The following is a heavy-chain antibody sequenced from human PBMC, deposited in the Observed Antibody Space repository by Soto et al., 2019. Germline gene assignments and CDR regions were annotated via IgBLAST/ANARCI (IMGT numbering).Heavy chain of an antibody. V-gene: IGHV1-18*01. J-gene: IGHJ6*02. CDR1: GYTNSSSG. CDR2: VGNYNDYT. Sequence: GASVKVACKASGYTNSSSGISWVRQAPGQGLEWMGWVGNYNDYTIYAQKLQGRVTMTTDTSTRTVYLDLRSLKSDDTAVYYCARGGYYDNTWGKLSHYGLDVWGQGTSVTVSS. CDR3: ARGGYYDNTWGKLSHYGLDV. D-gene: IGHD3-16*01.